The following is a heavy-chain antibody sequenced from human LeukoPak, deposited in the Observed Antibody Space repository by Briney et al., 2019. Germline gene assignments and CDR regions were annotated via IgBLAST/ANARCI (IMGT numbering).Heavy chain of an antibody. CDR2: ISGSGCST. J-gene: IGHJ4*02. CDR1: GFAFSSYA. V-gene: IGHV3-23*01. CDR3: AKDRPFDC. Sequence: ESLTLSCAASGFAFSSYAMSWVRHAPEKGLEWVSAISGSGCSTYHADSVKGRFTISRDNSKNTLYLQMNSLRAEDTAVYYCAKDRPFDCWGQGTLVTVSS.